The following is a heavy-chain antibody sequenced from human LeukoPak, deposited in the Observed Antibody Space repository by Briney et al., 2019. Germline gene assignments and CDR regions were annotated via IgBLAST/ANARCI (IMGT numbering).Heavy chain of an antibody. CDR3: ARGTVLGGDYFDY. CDR1: GGSFSGYY. J-gene: IGHJ4*02. D-gene: IGHD2-8*01. CDR2: INHSGST. V-gene: IGHV4-34*01. Sequence: PSETLSLTCAVYGGSFSGYYWSWIRQPPGKGLEWIGEINHSGSTNYNPSLKSQVTISVDTSKNQFSLKLSSVTAADTAVYYCARGTVLGGDYFDYWGQGTLVTVSS.